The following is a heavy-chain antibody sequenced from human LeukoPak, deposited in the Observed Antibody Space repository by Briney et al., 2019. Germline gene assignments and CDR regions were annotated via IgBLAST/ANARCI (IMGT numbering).Heavy chain of an antibody. Sequence: SETLSLTCAVYGASFSVYYWSWIRRPPGKGLEWIGEINHSGSTNYNPSLKSRVPISVDTSKNQFSLKLSSVTAADTAGYYCARGAGGVVAGTRRLYWYFDLWGRGTQVTVSS. J-gene: IGHJ2*01. CDR2: INHSGST. CDR1: GASFSVYY. V-gene: IGHV4-34*01. CDR3: ARGAGGVVAGTRRLYWYFDL. D-gene: IGHD6-19*01.